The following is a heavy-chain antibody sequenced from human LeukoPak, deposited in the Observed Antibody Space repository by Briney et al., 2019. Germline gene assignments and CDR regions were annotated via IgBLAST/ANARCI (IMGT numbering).Heavy chain of an antibody. V-gene: IGHV4-38-2*01. J-gene: IGHJ4*02. Sequence: SETLSLTCAVSGYSISSGYYWGWIRQPPGKGLEWIGSIYHSGSTYYNPSLKSRVTISVDTSKNQFSLKLSSVTAADTAVYYCARREVWGSYREPPFDYWGQGTLVTVSS. CDR3: ARREVWGSYREPPFDY. CDR1: GYSISSGYY. CDR2: IYHSGST. D-gene: IGHD3-16*02.